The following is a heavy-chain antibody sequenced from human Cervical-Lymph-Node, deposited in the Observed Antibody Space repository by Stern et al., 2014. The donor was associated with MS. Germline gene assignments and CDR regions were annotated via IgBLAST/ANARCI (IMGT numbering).Heavy chain of an antibody. CDR3: SISGNYY. Sequence: EVQLVESGGGLVQPGGSLKLSCAASGFTFSGSAIHWVRQASGKGLEWIGHIGRKANSYATAHVASVKGRFTISRDDSKNTAYLHMSSLKTEDTAVYYCSISGNYYWGQGTLVTVSS. CDR1: GFTFSGSA. D-gene: IGHD1-26*01. J-gene: IGHJ4*02. V-gene: IGHV3-73*01. CDR2: IGRKANSYAT.